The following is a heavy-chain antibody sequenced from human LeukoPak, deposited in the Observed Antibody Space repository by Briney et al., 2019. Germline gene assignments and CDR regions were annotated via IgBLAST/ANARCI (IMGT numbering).Heavy chain of an antibody. V-gene: IGHV4-4*02. CDR2: IHHSGST. CDR1: GGSLSTDNW. D-gene: IGHD7-27*01. Sequence: SETLSLTCAVSGGSLSTDNWWTWVRQPPGKGLEWIGEIHHSGSTNYNPSLKSRVTISVDKSKNQFSLKLSSVTAADTAVYYCARGPWGSWNWFDPWGQGTLVTVSS. J-gene: IGHJ5*02. CDR3: ARGPWGSWNWFDP.